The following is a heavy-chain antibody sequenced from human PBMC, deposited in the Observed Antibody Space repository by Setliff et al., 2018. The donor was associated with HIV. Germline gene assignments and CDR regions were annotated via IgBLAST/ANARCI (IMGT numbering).Heavy chain of an antibody. D-gene: IGHD2-15*01. CDR1: GGSINSTSYY. CDR2: IYYSGST. CDR3: AIQYGGSDQYYYGMDV. V-gene: IGHV4-39*01. J-gene: IGHJ6*02. Sequence: LSLTCTVSGGSINSTSYYWGWIRQPPGKGLEWIGSIYYSGSTYYNPSLQSRVTISEDTSKNQFSLKLSSATAADTAVYYCAIQYGGSDQYYYGMDVWGQGTTVTVSS.